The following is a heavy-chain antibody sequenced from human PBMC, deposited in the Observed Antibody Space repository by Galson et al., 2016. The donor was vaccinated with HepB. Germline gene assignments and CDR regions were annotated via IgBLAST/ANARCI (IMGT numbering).Heavy chain of an antibody. CDR1: GFTFSSYW. J-gene: IGHJ3*02. Sequence: SLRLSCAASGFTFSSYWMSWVRQAPGKGLEWVANIKEDGSEKYYVDSVKGRFTISRDNAKNSLYLQMNSLRVEDTAVYYCARLPAYDAFVIWGQGTMVTVSS. CDR3: ARLPAYDAFVI. CDR2: IKEDGSEK. V-gene: IGHV3-7*01.